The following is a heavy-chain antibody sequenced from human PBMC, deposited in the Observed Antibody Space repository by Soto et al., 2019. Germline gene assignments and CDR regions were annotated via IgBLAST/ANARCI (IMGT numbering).Heavy chain of an antibody. Sequence: QVQLVQSGAEVKKPGSSVKVSCKASGGTFSSYAISWVRQAPGQGLEWMGGIIPIFGTANYAQKFQGRVTITADESTSTAYMELSSLISEDTAVYYCARAHYGDVLGGMDVWVQGTTVTVSS. CDR2: IIPIFGTA. CDR3: ARAHYGDVLGGMDV. D-gene: IGHD4-17*01. J-gene: IGHJ6*02. V-gene: IGHV1-69*12. CDR1: GGTFSSYA.